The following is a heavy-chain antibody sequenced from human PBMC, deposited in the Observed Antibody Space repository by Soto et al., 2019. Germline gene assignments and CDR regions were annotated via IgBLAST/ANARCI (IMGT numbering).Heavy chain of an antibody. J-gene: IGHJ4*02. CDR2: IYWDDDK. CDR3: AHTQDFMTTVTTLFGY. D-gene: IGHD4-17*01. V-gene: IGHV2-5*02. Sequence: QITLKESGPTLVKPTQTLTLTCTFSGFSLSTSGVGVGWIRQPPGKALEWLALIYWDDDKRYSPSLKSRLTITKDTSKNQVVLTMTNMDPVDTATYYCAHTQDFMTTVTTLFGYWGQGTLVTVSS. CDR1: GFSLSTSGVG.